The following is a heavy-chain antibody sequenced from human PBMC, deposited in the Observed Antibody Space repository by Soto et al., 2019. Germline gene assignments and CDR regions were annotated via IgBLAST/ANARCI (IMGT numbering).Heavy chain of an antibody. CDR1: GFAFSSYA. J-gene: IGHJ5*02. V-gene: IGHV3-23*01. CDR3: TKDQHGEWWFSQGWFDP. Sequence: EVQLLESGGGLVQPGGSLRLSCAASGFAFSSYAMSWVRQSSGKGLEWVAAIGGDGASTYYADSVRGRFIISRDNSKNTLFLHMTSLTAEVTAIYYCTKDQHGEWWFSQGWFDPWGQGSLVTVSS. D-gene: IGHD2-15*01. CDR2: IGGDGAST.